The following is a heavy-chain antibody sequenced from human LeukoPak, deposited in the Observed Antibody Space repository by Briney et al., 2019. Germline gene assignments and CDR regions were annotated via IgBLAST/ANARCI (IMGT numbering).Heavy chain of an antibody. Sequence: SDTLSLTCTVSGGCISSYYWSWIRQPPGKGLEWIGYIYYSGSTNYNPSLKSRVTISVDTSKNQFSLKLSSVTAADTAVYYCARLGYCSSTSCYAWYFDYWGQGTLVTVSS. J-gene: IGHJ4*02. CDR3: ARLGYCSSTSCYAWYFDY. V-gene: IGHV4-59*01. CDR1: GGCISSYY. CDR2: IYYSGST. D-gene: IGHD2-2*01.